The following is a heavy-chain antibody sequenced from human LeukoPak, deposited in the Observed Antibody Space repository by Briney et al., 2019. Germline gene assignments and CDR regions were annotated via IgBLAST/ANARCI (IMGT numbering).Heavy chain of an antibody. D-gene: IGHD3-16*01. Sequence: PGGSLRLSCAASGVTLSTYAMSWARQAPGKGLEWVSGISSSGSGDNTYYADSVKGRFTISRDSSKNTLFLHMNTLRAEDTAVYFCARGGGLDVWGQGATVTVSS. CDR3: ARGGGLDV. CDR2: ISSSGSGDNT. CDR1: GVTLSTYA. V-gene: IGHV3-23*01. J-gene: IGHJ6*02.